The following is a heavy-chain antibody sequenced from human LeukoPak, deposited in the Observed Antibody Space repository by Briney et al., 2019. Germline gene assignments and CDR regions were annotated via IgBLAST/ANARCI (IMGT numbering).Heavy chain of an antibody. Sequence: GSSVKVSCKASGGTFSSYAISWVRQAPGQGLEWMGGIIPIFGTANYAQKFQGRVTITTDESTSTAYMELSSLRSEDTAVYYRARDNQLDQGEANWFDPWGQGTLVTVSS. CDR3: ARDNQLDQGEANWFDP. J-gene: IGHJ5*02. CDR2: IIPIFGTA. CDR1: GGTFSSYA. V-gene: IGHV1-69*05. D-gene: IGHD1/OR15-1a*01.